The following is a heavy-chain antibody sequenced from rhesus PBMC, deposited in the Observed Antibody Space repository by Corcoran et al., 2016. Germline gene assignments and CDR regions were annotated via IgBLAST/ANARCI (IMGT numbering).Heavy chain of an antibody. CDR1: GFTSGNSD. J-gene: IGHJ3*01. V-gene: IGHV3S43*01. CDR3: AKTEREAFDF. Sequence: EVQLVESGGGWVQPGGSLRLSCAAPGFTSGNSDLIWIRQAPGKGLEWVSYISSGGSIYYSDSVKGPFTISRDNAKNTLYLQMSSPRVEDTAVYYCAKTEREAFDFWGQGLRVTVSS. CDR2: ISSGGSI. D-gene: IGHD1-44*02.